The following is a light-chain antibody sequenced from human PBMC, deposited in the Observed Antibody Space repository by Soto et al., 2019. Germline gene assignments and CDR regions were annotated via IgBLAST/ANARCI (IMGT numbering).Light chain of an antibody. CDR1: QTVRNNY. J-gene: IGKJ1*01. Sequence: EFVLTQSPGTLSLSPGERATLSCRASQTVRNNYLAWYQQKPGRAPRLLIYDASSRATGIPDRFSGGGSGTDFTLTISRLEPEDFAVYYCQQYGRSPTTFGQGTKVDIK. CDR2: DAS. CDR3: QQYGRSPTT. V-gene: IGKV3-20*01.